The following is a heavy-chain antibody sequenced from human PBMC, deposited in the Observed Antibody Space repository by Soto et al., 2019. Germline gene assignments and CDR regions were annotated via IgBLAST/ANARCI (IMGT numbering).Heavy chain of an antibody. CDR1: GFTFSSYE. CDR3: ARSGGYYYYYYGMDV. Sequence: PGGSLRLCCAASGFTFSSYEMNWVRQAPGKGLEWVSYISSSGSTIYYADSVKGRFTISRDNAKNSLYLQMNSLRAEDTAVYYCARSGGYYYYYYGMDVWGQGTTVTVSS. V-gene: IGHV3-48*03. J-gene: IGHJ6*02. CDR2: ISSSGSTI. D-gene: IGHD3-16*01.